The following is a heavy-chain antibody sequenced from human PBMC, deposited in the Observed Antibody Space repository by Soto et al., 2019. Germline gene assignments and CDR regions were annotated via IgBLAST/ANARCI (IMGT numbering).Heavy chain of an antibody. D-gene: IGHD1-26*01. J-gene: IGHJ4*02. CDR2: IYYTGNT. Sequence: QLQLQESGPGLVKPSETLSLTCTVSGASISTTTYYWGWIRQPPGKGLEYIGSIYYTGNTYYNPSLSSRVTMSVDTSKSQFSLNVASVTASDTAVYYCARIPLRDGSYSLPRTFDFWGQGTLVTVSS. V-gene: IGHV4-39*01. CDR3: ARIPLRDGSYSLPRTFDF. CDR1: GASISTTTYY.